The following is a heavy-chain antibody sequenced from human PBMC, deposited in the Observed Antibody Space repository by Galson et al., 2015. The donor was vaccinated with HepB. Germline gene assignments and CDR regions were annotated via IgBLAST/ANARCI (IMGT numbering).Heavy chain of an antibody. V-gene: IGHV3-30*02. D-gene: IGHD1-26*01. CDR3: ARDGYSGSFGDYFDY. CDR1: GFTFSSYG. CDR2: IRYDGSNK. Sequence: SLRLSCAASGFTFSSYGMHWVRQAPGKGLEWVAFIRYDGSNKYYADSVKGRFTISRDNSKNTLYLQMNSLRAEDTAVYYCARDGYSGSFGDYFDYWGQGTLVTVSS. J-gene: IGHJ4*02.